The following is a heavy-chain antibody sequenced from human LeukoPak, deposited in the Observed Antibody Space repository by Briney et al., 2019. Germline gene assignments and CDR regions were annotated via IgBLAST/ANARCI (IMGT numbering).Heavy chain of an antibody. Sequence: ASVKVSCMASGGTFSSYAISGVRQAPSREGEGMGGIIYSFGTANYAQKFQGRVTITADESTSTAYMELSRLRSDDTAVYYCARDHNSSGEKGTFDYWGQGTLVTVSS. V-gene: IGHV1-69*01. CDR1: GGTFSSYA. D-gene: IGHD6-19*01. CDR3: ARDHNSSGEKGTFDY. J-gene: IGHJ4*02. CDR2: IIYSFGTA.